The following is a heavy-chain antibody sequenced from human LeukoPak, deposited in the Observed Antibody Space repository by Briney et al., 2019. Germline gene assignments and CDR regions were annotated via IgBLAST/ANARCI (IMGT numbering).Heavy chain of an antibody. J-gene: IGHJ3*02. CDR3: ARFPPEDPHGDLPIWAFDI. D-gene: IGHD4-17*01. Sequence: PSETLSLTCTVSGGALSSYYWSWIRQPPGEGLEWIGYIYSRGLTRGSTNYNPSLKSRVTISVDTSKNQFSLKLSSVTAADTAVYYCARFPPEDPHGDLPIWAFDIWGQGTMVTVSS. CDR2: IYSRGLTRGST. CDR1: GGALSSYY. V-gene: IGHV4-59*01.